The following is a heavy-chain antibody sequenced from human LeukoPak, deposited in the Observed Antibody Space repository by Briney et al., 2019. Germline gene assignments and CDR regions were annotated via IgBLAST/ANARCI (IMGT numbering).Heavy chain of an antibody. Sequence: GGSLRLSCAASGFTFSSYWMSWVRQAPGKGLEWVSSINGRGGSTYYADSVKGRFTISRDNSKNTLYLQMNSLRAEDTAIYYCANPPTVTSFHYRGQGTLVTVSS. CDR1: GFTFSSYW. CDR2: INGRGGST. CDR3: ANPPTVTSFHY. D-gene: IGHD4-11*01. J-gene: IGHJ4*02. V-gene: IGHV3-23*01.